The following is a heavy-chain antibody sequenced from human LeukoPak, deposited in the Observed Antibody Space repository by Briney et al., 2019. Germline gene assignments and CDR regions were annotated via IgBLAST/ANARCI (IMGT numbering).Heavy chain of an antibody. CDR3: ARYGSGWYDLIGTPGWFDP. CDR1: GGSFSGYY. Sequence: SETLSLTCAVYGGSFSGYYWSWIRQPPGKGLEWIGEINHSGSTNYNPSLKSRVTISVDTSKNQFSLKLSSVTAADTAVYYCARYGSGWYDLIGTPGWFDPWGQGTLVTVSS. D-gene: IGHD6-19*01. V-gene: IGHV4-34*01. CDR2: INHSGST. J-gene: IGHJ5*02.